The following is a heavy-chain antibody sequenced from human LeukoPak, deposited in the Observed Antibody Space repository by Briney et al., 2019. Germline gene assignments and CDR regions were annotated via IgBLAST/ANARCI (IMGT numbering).Heavy chain of an antibody. J-gene: IGHJ3*01. CDR1: GFTFSSFA. D-gene: IGHD6-19*01. CDR3: AKDQLGGSGGWYNAFDL. Sequence: GGSLRLSCAASGFTFSSFAMSWVRQAPGQGLEWVSVISDSGTSTYYADSVKGRFTISKDRPKNTLYLQMNSLRAEDTAIYYCAKDQLGGSGGWYNAFDLWGQGTMVSVAS. CDR2: ISDSGTST. V-gene: IGHV3-23*01.